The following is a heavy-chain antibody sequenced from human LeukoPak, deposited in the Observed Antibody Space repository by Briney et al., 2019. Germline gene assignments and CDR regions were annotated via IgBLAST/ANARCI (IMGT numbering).Heavy chain of an antibody. CDR3: ARVYELRFLDGLPKGYYFDY. Sequence: ASMRVSCKASGSSFKMYGISWVRQAPGQGLEWVGWISTFKDHTVYAQNFQGRVTMTTDTSASTAFMELRSLRADDTAVYYCARVYELRFLDGLPKGYYFDYWGQGTLVTVPS. CDR1: GSSFKMYG. D-gene: IGHD3-3*01. J-gene: IGHJ4*02. CDR2: ISTFKDHT. V-gene: IGHV1-18*01.